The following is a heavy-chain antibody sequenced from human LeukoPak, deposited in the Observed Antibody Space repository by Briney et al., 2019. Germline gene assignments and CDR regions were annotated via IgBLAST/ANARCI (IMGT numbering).Heavy chain of an antibody. J-gene: IGHJ6*02. D-gene: IGHD3-9*01. CDR1: GFTFSSYW. V-gene: IGHV3-7*01. CDR3: ARDRIKIGYYDILTGYPPGGMDV. Sequence: PGGSLRLSCAASGFTFSSYWMSWVRQAPGKGLEWVANIKQDGSEKYYVDAVKGRFTISNNNAKNSLYLQMNSLRAEDTAVYYCARDRIKIGYYDILTGYPPGGMDVWGQGTTVTVSS. CDR2: IKQDGSEK.